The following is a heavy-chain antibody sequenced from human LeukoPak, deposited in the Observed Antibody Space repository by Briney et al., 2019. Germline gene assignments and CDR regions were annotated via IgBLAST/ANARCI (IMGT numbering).Heavy chain of an antibody. Sequence: PSQTLSLTCTVSGDSCGITGYYCGWIRQPPGKGLEWIGSIFYSGTTFSNPSLTGRVTISVDRSNNQISLNLTSVTAADTAVYYCARHRPTSRYFDLSFEYWGQGNLVTVSS. CDR3: ARHRPTSRYFDLSFEY. CDR1: GDSCGITGYY. CDR2: IFYSGTT. D-gene: IGHD3-9*01. J-gene: IGHJ4*02. V-gene: IGHV4-39*01.